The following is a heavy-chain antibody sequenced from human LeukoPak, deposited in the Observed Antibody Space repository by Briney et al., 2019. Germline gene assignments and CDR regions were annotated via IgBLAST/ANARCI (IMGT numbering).Heavy chain of an antibody. Sequence: SETLSLTCTVSGGSISSYYWSWIRQPPGKGLEWIGYIYTSGSTNYNPSLKSRVTISVDTSKNQFSLKLSSVTAADTAVYYCARHTYYYDSSGYPREDYYYYYYVDVWGKGTTVTVSS. V-gene: IGHV4-4*09. CDR1: GGSISSYY. J-gene: IGHJ6*03. D-gene: IGHD3-22*01. CDR2: IYTSGST. CDR3: ARHTYYYDSSGYPREDYYYYYYVDV.